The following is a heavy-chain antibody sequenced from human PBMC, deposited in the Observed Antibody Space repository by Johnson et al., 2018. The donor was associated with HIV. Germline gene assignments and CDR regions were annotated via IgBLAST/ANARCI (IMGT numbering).Heavy chain of an antibody. CDR2: IYSGGST. J-gene: IGHJ3*02. D-gene: IGHD6-13*01. CDR1: GFTVSSYY. CDR3: ARGLAADAFDI. V-gene: IGHV3-66*02. Sequence: VLLVESGGGLVQPGGSLRLSCAASGFTVSSYYMRWVRQAPGKGLEWVSVIYSGGSTYYAASVQGRFTISRDNSKNTLYLQMNSLRAEDTAGYYCARGLAADAFDIWGQGTMVTVSS.